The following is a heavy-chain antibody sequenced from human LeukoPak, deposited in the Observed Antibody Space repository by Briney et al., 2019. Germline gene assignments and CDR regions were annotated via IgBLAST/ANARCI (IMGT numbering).Heavy chain of an antibody. V-gene: IGHV3-23*01. CDR2: ISGTGVTA. D-gene: IGHD2-21*02. CDR3: ARASGHIVVVTLDY. Sequence: PGGSLRLSCAASGFIFNNYAMSWVRQAPGKGLEWVSSISGTGVTAYYADSVKGRFTISRDNAKNSLYLQMNSLRAEDTAVYYCARASGHIVVVTLDYWGQGTLVTVSS. J-gene: IGHJ4*02. CDR1: GFIFNNYA.